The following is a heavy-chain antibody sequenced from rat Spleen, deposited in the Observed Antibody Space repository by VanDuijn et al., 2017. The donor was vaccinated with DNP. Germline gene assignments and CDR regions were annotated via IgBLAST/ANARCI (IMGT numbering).Heavy chain of an antibody. CDR1: GFTFSDYN. Sequence: EVQLVESGGGLVQPGRSLKLSCAASGFTFSDYNMAWVRQAPKKGLEWVATISYDGSSTYYRDSVKGRFTISRDNAKSTLYLQMDSLRSEDTATYYCARHAPFAFWGHGVMVTVSS. CDR3: ARHAPFAF. J-gene: IGHJ2*01. D-gene: IGHD3-1*01. V-gene: IGHV5-7*01. CDR2: ISYDGSST.